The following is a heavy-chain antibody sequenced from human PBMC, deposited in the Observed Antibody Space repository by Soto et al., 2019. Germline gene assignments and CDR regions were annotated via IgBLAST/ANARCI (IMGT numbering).Heavy chain of an antibody. J-gene: IGHJ4*02. Sequence: PSETLSLTCAVSGVSISSNNWWSWVRQPPGKGLEWIGEINHSGSTNYNPSLKSRVTISVDTSKNQFSLKLSSVTAADTAVYYCARQHDYGDVDYWGQGTLVTVSS. CDR1: GVSISSNNW. CDR2: INHSGST. CDR3: ARQHDYGDVDY. D-gene: IGHD4-17*01. V-gene: IGHV4-4*02.